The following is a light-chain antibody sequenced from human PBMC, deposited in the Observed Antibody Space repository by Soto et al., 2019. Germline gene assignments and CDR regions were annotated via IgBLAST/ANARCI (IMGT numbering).Light chain of an antibody. J-gene: IGKJ1*01. Sequence: EIQMPPSPPTVSAVVGDRVPLTCRASQSNSSWLAWYQQKPGTAPKLLIDEASSPESGAPSRFGGSGSETEFTLTIGILQPDDFATYYCQQYNSYSPMFGQGTKV. CDR2: EAS. V-gene: IGKV1-5*03. CDR3: QQYNSYSPM. CDR1: QSNSSW.